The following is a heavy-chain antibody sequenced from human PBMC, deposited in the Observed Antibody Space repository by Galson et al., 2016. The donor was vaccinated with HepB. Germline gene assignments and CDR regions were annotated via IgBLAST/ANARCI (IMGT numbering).Heavy chain of an antibody. CDR2: IIPIFGTA. Sequence: SVKVSYKASGGTFSSYAISWVRQAPGQGLEWMGGIIPIFGTANYAQKFQGRVTITADESTSTAYMELSSLRSEDTAVYYCARDPGLTLRLGELSLFGPDYYSYYGMDVWGQGTTVTASS. D-gene: IGHD3-16*02. CDR1: GGTFSSYA. V-gene: IGHV1-69*13. CDR3: ARDPGLTLRLGELSLFGPDYYSYYGMDV. J-gene: IGHJ6*02.